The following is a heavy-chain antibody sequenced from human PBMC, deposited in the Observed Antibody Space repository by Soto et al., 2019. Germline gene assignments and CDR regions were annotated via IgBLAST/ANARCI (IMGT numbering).Heavy chain of an antibody. D-gene: IGHD6-19*01. Sequence: SLRLSCAASGFTFSRYGMHWVRQAPGKGLEWVAVIWYDGSNKYYADSVKGRFTISRDNSKNTLYLQMNSLRAEDTAVYYCARDSAVAGTIDYWGQGTLVTVSS. J-gene: IGHJ4*02. CDR3: ARDSAVAGTIDY. CDR2: IWYDGSNK. CDR1: GFTFSRYG. V-gene: IGHV3-33*01.